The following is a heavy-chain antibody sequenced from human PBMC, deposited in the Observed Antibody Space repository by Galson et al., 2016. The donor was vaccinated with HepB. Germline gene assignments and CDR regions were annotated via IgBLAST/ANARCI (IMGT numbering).Heavy chain of an antibody. CDR1: GFVFSNFG. Sequence: SLRLSCAAPGFVFSNFGLSWVRQAPGKGLERVASLSTRRTTYYSDSVQGRFTISRDNSNNTLYLQMNGLRAEDTAVYYCAKERLVRRIFDHWGQGTLVTVSS. V-gene: IGHV3-23*01. CDR3: AKERLVRRIFDH. D-gene: IGHD1-1*01. J-gene: IGHJ4*02. CDR2: LSTRRTT.